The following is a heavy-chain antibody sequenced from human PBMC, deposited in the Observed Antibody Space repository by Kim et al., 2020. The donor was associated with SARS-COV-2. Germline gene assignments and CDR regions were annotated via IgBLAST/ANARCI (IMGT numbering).Heavy chain of an antibody. CDR3: ARAGWELLFDY. D-gene: IGHD1-26*01. CDR1: GGSISSYY. J-gene: IGHJ4*02. CDR2: IYYSGST. V-gene: IGHV4-59*01. Sequence: SETLSLTCTVSGGSISSYYWSWIRQPPGKGLEWIGYIYYSGSTNYNPSLKSRVTISVDTSKNQFSLKLSSVTAADTAVYYCARAGWELLFDYWGQGTLVTVSS.